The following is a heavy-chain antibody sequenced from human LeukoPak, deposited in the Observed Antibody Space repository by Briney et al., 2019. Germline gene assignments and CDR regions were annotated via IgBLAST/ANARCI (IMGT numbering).Heavy chain of an antibody. D-gene: IGHD3-10*01. CDR3: ARGLGHYGSGSYYTP. CDR1: GGSFSGYY. CDR2: INHSGST. V-gene: IGHV4-34*01. J-gene: IGHJ5*02. Sequence: SETLSLTCAVYGGSFSGYYWSWIRQPPGKGLEWIGEINHSGSTNYNPSLKSRVTISVDTSKNQFSLKLSSVTASDTAVYYCARGLGHYGSGSYYTPWGQGTLVTVSS.